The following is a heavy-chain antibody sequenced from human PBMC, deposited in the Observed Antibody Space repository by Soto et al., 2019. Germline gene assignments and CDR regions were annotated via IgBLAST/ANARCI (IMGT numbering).Heavy chain of an antibody. D-gene: IGHD2-2*01. J-gene: IGHJ4*02. CDR3: ASYCISTSCYARVDY. V-gene: IGHV4-59*01. CDR2: IYYSGST. Sequence: SETLSLTCTVSGGSISSYYWSWIRQPPGKGLEWIGYIYYSGSTNYNPSLKSRVTISVDTSKNQFSLKLSSVTAADTAVYYCASYCISTSCYARVDYWGQGTLVTVSS. CDR1: GGSISSYY.